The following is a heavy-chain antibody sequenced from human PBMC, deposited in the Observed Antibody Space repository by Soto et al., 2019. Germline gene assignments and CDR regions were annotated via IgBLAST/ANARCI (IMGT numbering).Heavy chain of an antibody. Sequence: QVQLQQWGAGLWKPSETLSLTCAVYGGSFSGYYWSWIRQPPGKGLLWIGEINHSGSTNYNPALKSRVTISVETSKNQSSTKLSSVTAADTAVYYCARGGWGSAYPFDPWCQGTMNTVS. CDR3: ARGGWGSAYPFDP. CDR2: INHSGST. V-gene: IGHV4-34*01. D-gene: IGHD1-26*01. CDR1: GGSFSGYY. J-gene: IGHJ5*02.